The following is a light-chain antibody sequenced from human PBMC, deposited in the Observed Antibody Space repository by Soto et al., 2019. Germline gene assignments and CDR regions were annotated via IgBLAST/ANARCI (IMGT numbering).Light chain of an antibody. J-gene: IGKJ5*01. Sequence: DIVLTQSPGTLSLSPGDRATLSCRASQTLSPNYLAWCQQKPGHPPRLLIYGSSKRATGIPDRFSGSGSGNDITLTISRLEPDDFGVYFCQQYSALPMTFGPGTRLEIK. CDR2: GSS. CDR3: QQYSALPMT. V-gene: IGKV3-20*01. CDR1: QTLSPNY.